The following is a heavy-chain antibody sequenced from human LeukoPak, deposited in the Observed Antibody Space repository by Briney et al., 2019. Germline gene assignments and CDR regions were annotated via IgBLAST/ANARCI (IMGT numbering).Heavy chain of an antibody. Sequence: GGSLRLSCAASGFTFSSYEMNWVRQAPGKGLEWVSYISSSGSTIYYADSVKGRLTISRDNAKNSLYLQMNSLRAEDTAVYYCARRRYYDGSGYLEWGQGTLLSVSS. J-gene: IGHJ1*01. V-gene: IGHV3-48*03. CDR2: ISSSGSTI. D-gene: IGHD3-22*01. CDR3: ARRRYYDGSGYLE. CDR1: GFTFSSYE.